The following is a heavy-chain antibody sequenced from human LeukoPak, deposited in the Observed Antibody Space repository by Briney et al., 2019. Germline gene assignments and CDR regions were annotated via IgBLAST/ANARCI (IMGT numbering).Heavy chain of an antibody. Sequence: GGSLRLSCTVSGFTFSNYYMSWVGLSPGKGLEWLANIKHDGSEKYYVDSVKGRFTISRDNAKNSLYLQMSSLRAEDTAVYYCTRDEGATETTFRFDYWGQGTLVTVSS. J-gene: IGHJ4*02. V-gene: IGHV3-7*01. CDR1: GFTFSNYY. D-gene: IGHD4-17*01. CDR3: TRDEGATETTFRFDY. CDR2: IKHDGSEK.